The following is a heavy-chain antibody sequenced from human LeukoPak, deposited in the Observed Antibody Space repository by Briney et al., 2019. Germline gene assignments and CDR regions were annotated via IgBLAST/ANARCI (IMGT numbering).Heavy chain of an antibody. CDR2: ISGSGGTT. J-gene: IGHJ6*02. CDR1: GFSVSSNY. Sequence: GGSLRLSCAASGFSVSSNYMNWVRQAPGKGLEWVSVISGSGGTTYYADSVKGRFTISRDSSKNTLYLQMNSLRAEDTAVYYCAKVSGGGLYYDGMDVWGQGTTVTVSS. D-gene: IGHD1-14*01. CDR3: AKVSGGGLYYDGMDV. V-gene: IGHV3-23*01.